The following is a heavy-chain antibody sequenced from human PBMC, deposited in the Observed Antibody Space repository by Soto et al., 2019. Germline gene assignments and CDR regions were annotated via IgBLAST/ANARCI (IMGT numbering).Heavy chain of an antibody. Sequence: LRLSCAASGFTFSSYAMSWVRQAPGKGLEWVSAISGSGGSTYYADSVRGRFTISRDNSKNTLYLQMNSLRAEDTAVYYCAKGTSGYCSGGSCYSGYFDYWGQGTLVTVSS. CDR2: ISGSGGST. CDR3: AKGTSGYCSGGSCYSGYFDY. V-gene: IGHV3-23*01. CDR1: GFTFSSYA. D-gene: IGHD2-15*01. J-gene: IGHJ4*02.